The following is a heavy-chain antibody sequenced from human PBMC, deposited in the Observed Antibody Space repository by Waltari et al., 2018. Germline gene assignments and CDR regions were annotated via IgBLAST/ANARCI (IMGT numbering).Heavy chain of an antibody. CDR2: INPSTAVT. J-gene: IGHJ4*02. V-gene: IGHV1-2*02. Sequence: QAQLVQSGAELKKPGASVRVSCKASGYSFRGYYIHWVRQAPGQGFEWMRWINPSTAVTNYAQKFEDRITLTRDMFVDTAYLDLIKLASDDTAVYYCVSGLWGTAVTNRHFDYWGQGTLVTVSS. CDR1: GYSFRGYY. CDR3: VSGLWGTAVTNRHFDY. D-gene: IGHD6-19*01.